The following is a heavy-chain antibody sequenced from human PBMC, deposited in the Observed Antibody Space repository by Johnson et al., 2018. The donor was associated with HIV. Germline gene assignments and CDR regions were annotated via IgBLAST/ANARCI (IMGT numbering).Heavy chain of an antibody. V-gene: IGHV3-30*04. CDR2: ISYDGRDA. CDR3: ARDCSYGSNDAFDI. CDR1: GFAFSSYA. D-gene: IGHD5-18*01. Sequence: VQLVESGGGVVQPGTSLRLSCTASGFAFSSYALHWVRQAPGKGLEWVAVISYDGRDAYYADSVKGRFTSSRDNSKNTLYLQMNSLRPEDSAVYYCARDCSYGSNDAFDIWGQGTMVTVSS. J-gene: IGHJ3*02.